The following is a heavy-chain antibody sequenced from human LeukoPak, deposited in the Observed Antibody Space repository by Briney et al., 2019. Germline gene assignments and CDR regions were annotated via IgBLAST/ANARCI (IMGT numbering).Heavy chain of an antibody. CDR1: GFTFSSYG. V-gene: IGHV3-33*01. D-gene: IGHD3-22*01. CDR2: IWYDGSNK. J-gene: IGHJ4*02. CDR3: ARDKGSGYYYYFDY. Sequence: GGSLRLSCAASGFTFSSYGMHWVRQAPGKGLEWVAVIWYDGSNKYYADSVKGRFTTSRDNSKNTLYLQMNSLRAEDTAVYYCARDKGSGYYYYFDYWGQGTLVTVTS.